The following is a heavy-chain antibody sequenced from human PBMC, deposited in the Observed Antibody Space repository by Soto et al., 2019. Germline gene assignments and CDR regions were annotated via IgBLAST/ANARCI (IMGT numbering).Heavy chain of an antibody. CDR3: ARDTIAYYYYYGMDV. Sequence: GGSLRLSCAASGFTFSSYAMHWVRQAPGKGLEWVAVISYDGSNKYYADSVKGRFTISRDNSKNTLYLQMNSLRAEGTAVYYCARDTIAYYYYYGMDVWGQGTTVTVSS. CDR2: ISYDGSNK. J-gene: IGHJ6*02. D-gene: IGHD3-10*01. V-gene: IGHV3-30-3*01. CDR1: GFTFSSYA.